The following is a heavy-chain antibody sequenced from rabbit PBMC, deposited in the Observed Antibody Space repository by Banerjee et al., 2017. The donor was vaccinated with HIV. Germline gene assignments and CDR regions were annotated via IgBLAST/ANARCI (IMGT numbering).Heavy chain of an antibody. CDR3: ARSSGNFAWSL. J-gene: IGHJ6*01. CDR1: GFSFSNKAV. V-gene: IGHV1S45*01. Sequence: EQLVESGGGLVKPEGSLKLSRTASGFSFSNKAVMCWVRQAPGKGLEWIACINVITGKAVYASWAKGRFNLSKTSSTTVTLQMTSLTAADTATYFCARSSGNFAWSLWVPGTLVTVS. D-gene: IGHD4-2*01. CDR2: INVITGKA.